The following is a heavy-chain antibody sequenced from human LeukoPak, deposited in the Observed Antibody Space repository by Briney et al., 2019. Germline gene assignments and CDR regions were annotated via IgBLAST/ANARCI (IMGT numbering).Heavy chain of an antibody. D-gene: IGHD6-19*01. V-gene: IGHV4-39*01. Sequence: SETLSLTCTVSGGSVSSSSYYWGWIRQPPGKGLEWIGSIYYSGSTYYNPSLKSRVTISVDTSKNQFSLKLSSVTATDTAVYYCARTDSKSYSSGWYNYWGQGTLVTVSS. J-gene: IGHJ4*02. CDR3: ARTDSKSYSSGWYNY. CDR2: IYYSGST. CDR1: GGSVSSSSYY.